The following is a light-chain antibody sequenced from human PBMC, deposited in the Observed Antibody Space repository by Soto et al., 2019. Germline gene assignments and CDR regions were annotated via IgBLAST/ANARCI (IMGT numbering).Light chain of an antibody. Sequence: QSVLTQPASVSGSPGQSMTISCTGTSSDVGGYNYVSWYQQHPGKAPKLMIYEVSNRPSGVSNRCSGSKSGNTASLTISGLXAEDEADYYCSSYTSSSTLYVFGTGTKVTVL. CDR1: SSDVGGYNY. CDR2: EVS. V-gene: IGLV2-14*01. J-gene: IGLJ1*01. CDR3: SSYTSSSTLYV.